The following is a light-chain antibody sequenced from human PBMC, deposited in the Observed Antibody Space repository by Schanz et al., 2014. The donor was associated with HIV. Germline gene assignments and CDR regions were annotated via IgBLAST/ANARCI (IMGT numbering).Light chain of an antibody. CDR1: SGSIASNY. J-gene: IGLJ2*01. V-gene: IGLV6-57*04. CDR3: QTYAPVV. CDR2: EDN. Sequence: NFMLTQPHSVSESPGKTVTISCTRSSGSIASNYVQWYQQRPGSAPTTVIYEDNQRPSGVPARFSGSIDRSSNSASLTISGLKPEDEADYYCQTYAPVVFGGGTKLTVL.